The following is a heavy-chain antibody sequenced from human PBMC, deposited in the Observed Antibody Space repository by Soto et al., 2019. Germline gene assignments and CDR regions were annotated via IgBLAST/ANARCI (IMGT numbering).Heavy chain of an antibody. CDR2: INTSDHSR. J-gene: IGHJ4*02. Sequence: QVQLVESGGGLVKPGGSLRLSCAASGFTFSDYYMWWIRQAPGKGLEWVSYINTSDHSRYSADSVKGRFTISGDTAKNSLDLQMNNLRVEDTAVYYCARDLTDCSRTSCSIDHWGQGTLVTVSS. CDR3: ARDLTDCSRTSCSIDH. D-gene: IGHD2-2*01. CDR1: GFTFSDYY. V-gene: IGHV3-11*01.